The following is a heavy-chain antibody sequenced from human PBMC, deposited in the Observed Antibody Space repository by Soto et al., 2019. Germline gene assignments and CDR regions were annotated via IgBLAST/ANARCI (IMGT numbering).Heavy chain of an antibody. CDR2: ISYKGTP. J-gene: IGHJ4*02. CDR1: GGSISSSGYY. V-gene: IGHV4-39*01. Sequence: SETLSLTCTVSGGSISSSGYYWGWIRQPPGKGLEWIGSISYKGTPYYNPSLKSRVTISVDMSKNQFSLKLSSVTAADTAVFYCARSPYGDYDRWIDYWGQGTLVTVSS. CDR3: ARSPYGDYDRWIDY. D-gene: IGHD4-17*01.